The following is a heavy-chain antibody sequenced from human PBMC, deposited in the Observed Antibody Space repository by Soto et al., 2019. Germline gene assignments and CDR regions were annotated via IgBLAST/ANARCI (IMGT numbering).Heavy chain of an antibody. J-gene: IGHJ4*02. CDR3: ARRVSLAGNWIDY. V-gene: IGHV5-51*01. CDR2: IYPGDSDT. Sequence: GESLNISCKGSGYSFTSYWIGWVRQMPGKGLEWVWIIYPGDSDTRYSPSYQGHVTISADKSISTAYLQWSSLKASDTAMYYCARRVSLAGNWIDYWGQGTLVTVSS. CDR1: GYSFTSYW. D-gene: IGHD1-1*01.